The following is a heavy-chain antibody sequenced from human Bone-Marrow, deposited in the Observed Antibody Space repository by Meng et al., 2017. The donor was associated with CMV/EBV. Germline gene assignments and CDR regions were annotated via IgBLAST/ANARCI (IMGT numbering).Heavy chain of an antibody. V-gene: IGHV3-21*01. D-gene: IGHD1-26*01. CDR3: AGEGSGGYFGH. J-gene: IGHJ4*02. Sequence: GGSLRLSCAASGFTFSSYSMNWVRQAPGKGLEWVSSISSSSSYIYYADSVKGRFTISRDNAKNSLFLQMNSLRAEDTAVYYCAGEGSGGYFGHWGQGTLVTVAS. CDR2: ISSSSSYI. CDR1: GFTFSSYS.